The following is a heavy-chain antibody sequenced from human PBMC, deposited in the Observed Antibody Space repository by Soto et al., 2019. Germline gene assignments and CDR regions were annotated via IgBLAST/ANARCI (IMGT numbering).Heavy chain of an antibody. V-gene: IGHV3-30-3*01. CDR3: ARDLDQIYYYYGMDV. J-gene: IGHJ6*02. CDR2: ISYDGSNK. Sequence: PGGSLRLSCAASGFTFSSYAMHWVRQAPGKGLEWVAVISYDGSNKYYADSVKGRFTISRDNSKNTLYLQMNSLRAEDTAVYYCARDLDQIYYYYGMDVWGQGTTVTVSS. CDR1: GFTFSSYA. D-gene: IGHD3-3*01.